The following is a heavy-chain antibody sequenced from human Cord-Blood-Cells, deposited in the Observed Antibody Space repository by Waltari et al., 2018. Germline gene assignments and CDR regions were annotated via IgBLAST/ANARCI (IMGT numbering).Heavy chain of an antibody. CDR1: GFTFISYS. V-gene: IGHV3-21*01. CDR3: ARDSSSSWYYYYYGMDV. D-gene: IGHD6-13*01. J-gene: IGHJ6*02. CDR2: ISSSSSYI. Sequence: EVQLVESGGGLVKPGGSLRLSCAASGFTFISYSMNWVRQAPGKGLGWVSSISSSSSYISYADSVKGRFTISRDNAKNSLYLQMNSLRAEDTAVYYCARDSSSSWYYYYYGMDVWGQGTTVTVSS.